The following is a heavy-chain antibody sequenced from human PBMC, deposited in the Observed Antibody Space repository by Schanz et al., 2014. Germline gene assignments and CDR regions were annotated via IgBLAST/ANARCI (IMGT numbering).Heavy chain of an antibody. CDR3: ARARYTGYDCSGY. CDR1: GDTFTVYD. Sequence: QVQLVQSGAEVKKPGASVKVSCKASGDTFTVYDMHWVRQAPGQGLEWMGWINPNSGETNYEQKFKGRVTLTSDTSISTAFMELSGLTSDDTATYFCARARYTGYDCSGYWGQGTLLIVSS. J-gene: IGHJ4*02. D-gene: IGHD5-12*01. CDR2: INPNSGET. V-gene: IGHV1-2*02.